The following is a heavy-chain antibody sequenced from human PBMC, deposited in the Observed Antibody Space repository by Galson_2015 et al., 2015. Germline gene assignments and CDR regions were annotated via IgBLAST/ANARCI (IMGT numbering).Heavy chain of an antibody. J-gene: IGHJ3*02. CDR1: GFTFSDYY. Sequence: SLRLSCAASGFTFSDYYMSWIRQAPGKGLEWVSYISSSSSYTNYADSVKGRFTISRDNAKNSLYLQMNSLRAEDTAVYYCASHRSGLRPDDAFDIWGQGTMVTVSS. CDR2: ISSSSSYT. D-gene: IGHD3-22*01. CDR3: ASHRSGLRPDDAFDI. V-gene: IGHV3-11*06.